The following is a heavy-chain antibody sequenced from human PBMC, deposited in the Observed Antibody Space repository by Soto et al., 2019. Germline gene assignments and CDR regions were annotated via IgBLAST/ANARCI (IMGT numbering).Heavy chain of an antibody. CDR3: ARDLVRLRLGELSLGRNWFDP. D-gene: IGHD3-16*02. CDR2: INPSGGST. CDR1: GYTFTSYY. J-gene: IGHJ5*02. V-gene: IGHV1-46*01. Sequence: ASVKVSCKASGYTFTSYYMHWVRQAPGQGLEWMGIINPSGGSTSYAQKFQGRVTMTRDTSTSTVYMELSSLRSEDTAVYYCARDLVRLRLGELSLGRNWFDPWGQGTLVTVSS.